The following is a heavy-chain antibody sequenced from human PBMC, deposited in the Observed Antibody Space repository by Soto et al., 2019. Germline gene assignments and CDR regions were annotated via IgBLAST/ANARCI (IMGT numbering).Heavy chain of an antibody. D-gene: IGHD2-2*01. J-gene: IGHJ6*02. Sequence: GASVTVSCKASGYTFTIYGINWVRQAPGQGLEWMGWISPDNGNTNYAQKLQGRVTMTTDNSKNTLYLQMNSLRAEDTAVYYCARDRSDIVVVPDERDYGMDVWGQGTTVTVSS. CDR3: ARDRSDIVVVPDERDYGMDV. V-gene: IGHV1-18*01. CDR2: ISPDNGNT. CDR1: GYTFTIYG.